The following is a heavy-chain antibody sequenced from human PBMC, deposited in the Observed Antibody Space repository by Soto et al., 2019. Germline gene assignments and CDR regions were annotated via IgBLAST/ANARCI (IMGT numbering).Heavy chain of an antibody. V-gene: IGHV1-46*01. CDR1: GYTFTSYY. Sequence: GASVKVSCKTSGYTFTSYYMHWVRQAPGQGLEWMGIINPSGGSTSYAQKFQGRVTMTEDTSTDTAYMELSSLRSEDTAVYYCATELDDSSSWYHWGQGTLVTVSS. CDR3: ATELDDSSSWYH. D-gene: IGHD6-13*01. CDR2: INPSGGST. J-gene: IGHJ5*02.